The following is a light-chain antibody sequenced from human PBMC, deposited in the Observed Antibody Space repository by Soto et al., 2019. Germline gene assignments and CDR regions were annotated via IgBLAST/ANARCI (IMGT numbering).Light chain of an antibody. CDR2: DAS. J-gene: IGKJ3*01. Sequence: EIVLTQSPATLSLSPGERATLSCRASQSVSSYLAWYQQKPGQAPRLLIYDASNRATGIPARFSGSGSGTDFNLTISSLEPEDFAVYYCQQRSNWITFGPGTKVDIK. CDR3: QQRSNWIT. CDR1: QSVSSY. V-gene: IGKV3-11*01.